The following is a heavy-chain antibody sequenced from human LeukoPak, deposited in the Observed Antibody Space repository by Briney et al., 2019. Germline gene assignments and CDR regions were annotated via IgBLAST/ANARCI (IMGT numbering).Heavy chain of an antibody. J-gene: IGHJ3*02. D-gene: IGHD7-27*01. CDR2: IHPNSGGT. CDR1: GYTFTGYY. V-gene: IGHV1-2*02. Sequence: GASVKVSCKTSGYTFTGYYMHWVRQAPGQGLEWMGWIHPNSGGTNYPQKFQGRVTVARDTSISTAYMELSSLRSDDTAVYYCARLWGKFDAFDIWGQGTMVTVSS. CDR3: ARLWGKFDAFDI.